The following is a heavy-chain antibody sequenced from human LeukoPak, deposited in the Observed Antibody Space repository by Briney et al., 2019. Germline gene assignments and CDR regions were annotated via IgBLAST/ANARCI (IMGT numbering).Heavy chain of an antibody. V-gene: IGHV4-59*01. CDR1: GGSMRSNY. CDR3: VKDNGRWFDP. CDR2: IHYSGST. D-gene: IGHD1-26*01. Sequence: ASETLSLTCTVSGGSMRSNYWSLIRQPPGKGLEWIGNIHYSGSTNYNPSLKSRVTISIDPSKNQFSLKLSSVTAADTAIYYCVKDNGRWFDPWGQGTLVIVSS. J-gene: IGHJ5*02.